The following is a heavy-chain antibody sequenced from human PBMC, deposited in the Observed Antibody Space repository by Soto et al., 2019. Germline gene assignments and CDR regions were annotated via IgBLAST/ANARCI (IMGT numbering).Heavy chain of an antibody. CDR3: ARDPGVAGIASKAPDYYYYGMDV. CDR2: IWYDGSNK. CDR1: GFTLSSYG. J-gene: IGHJ6*02. V-gene: IGHV3-33*01. Sequence: GGSLRLSCAASGFTLSSYGMHWVRQAPGKGLEWVAVIWYDGSNKYYADSVKGRFTISRDNSKNTLYLQMNSLRAEDTAVYYCARDPGVAGIASKAPDYYYYGMDVWGQGTTVTVSS. D-gene: IGHD6-13*01.